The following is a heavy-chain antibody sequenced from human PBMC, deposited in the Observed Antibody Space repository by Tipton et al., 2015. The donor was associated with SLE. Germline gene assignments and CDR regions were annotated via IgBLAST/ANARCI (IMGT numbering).Heavy chain of an antibody. Sequence: TLSLTCTVSGDSISNSPYSWSWVRQSPGKGLEWIGEISHSRTTNYNPSLKSRVSMSLDTSTNQFSLRLSSVTAADTAVYYCARGVAGYFYYCYLDVWGKGTTVTIPS. CDR1: GDSISNSPYS. CDR3: ARGVAGYFYYCYLDV. J-gene: IGHJ6*03. V-gene: IGHV4-39*07. CDR2: ISHSRTT.